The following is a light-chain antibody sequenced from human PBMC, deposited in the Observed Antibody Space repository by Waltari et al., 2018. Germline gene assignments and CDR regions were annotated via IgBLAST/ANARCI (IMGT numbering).Light chain of an antibody. CDR2: DVS. V-gene: IGLV2-11*01. Sequence: SALTQPPPAPGSPGPPATTPSPATTPTFGGNNYVSWYQPHPGKAPTLMIYDVSKRPSGVPDRFSGSKSGNTASLTISGLQAEDEADYYCCSYTGSLVVFGGGTKVTVL. CDR1: TPTFGGNNY. J-gene: IGLJ2*01. CDR3: CSYTGSLVV.